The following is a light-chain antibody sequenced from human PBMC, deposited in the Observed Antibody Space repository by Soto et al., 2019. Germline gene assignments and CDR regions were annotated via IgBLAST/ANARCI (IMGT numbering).Light chain of an antibody. J-gene: IGKJ1*01. V-gene: IGKV1-39*01. CDR3: QQSYSRT. CDR1: QSISGY. Sequence: DIQMTQSPSSLSASVGDRVTITCRASQSISGYLNWYQQKPGKAPKLLIYAASSLQSGVPSRSSGSGSGTDFTLTISSLQPEDFATYYCQQSYSRTFGQGTKVEIK. CDR2: AAS.